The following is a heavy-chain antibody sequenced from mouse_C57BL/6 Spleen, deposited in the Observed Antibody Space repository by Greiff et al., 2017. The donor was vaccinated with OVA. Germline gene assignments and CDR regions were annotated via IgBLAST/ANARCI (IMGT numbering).Heavy chain of an antibody. V-gene: IGHV1-53*01. CDR1: GYTFTSYW. J-gene: IGHJ4*01. D-gene: IGHD2-3*01. Sequence: QVQLQQSGTELVKPGASVKLSCKASGYTFTSYWMHWVKQRPGQGLEWIGNINPSNGGTNYNEKFKSKATLTVDKSSSTAYMQLSSLTSEDSAVYYCARGDGYYSYAMDYWGQGTSVTVSS. CDR2: INPSNGGT. CDR3: ARGDGYYSYAMDY.